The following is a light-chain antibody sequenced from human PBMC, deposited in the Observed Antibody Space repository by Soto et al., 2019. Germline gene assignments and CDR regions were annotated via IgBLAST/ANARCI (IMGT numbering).Light chain of an antibody. V-gene: IGKV1-5*01. CDR1: QSISSW. CDR3: QKYNSYPWT. Sequence: DIQMTPSHSTLSASVVYRVNITFRASQSISSWLAWYQQKPGKAPKLLIYDASSLESGVPSRFSGSGSGTEFSLTISSLQPDDFATYYCQKYNSYPWTFGRGTKVAIK. CDR2: DAS. J-gene: IGKJ1*01.